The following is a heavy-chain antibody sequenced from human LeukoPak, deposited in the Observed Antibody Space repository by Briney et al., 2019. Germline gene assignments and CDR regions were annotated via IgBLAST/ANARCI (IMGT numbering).Heavy chain of an antibody. CDR3: ASCYNWNYYYFDY. Sequence: SVKVSCKASGGTFSSYAISWVRQAPGQGLEWMGGIIPIFGTANYAQKFQGRVTITADESTSTAYMELSSLRSEDTAVYYCASCYNWNYYYFDYWGQGTLVTVSS. CDR2: IIPIFGTA. J-gene: IGHJ4*02. V-gene: IGHV1-69*13. CDR1: GGTFSSYA. D-gene: IGHD1-7*01.